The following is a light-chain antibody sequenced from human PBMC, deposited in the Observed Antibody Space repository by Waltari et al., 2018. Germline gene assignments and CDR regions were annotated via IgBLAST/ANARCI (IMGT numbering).Light chain of an antibody. CDR1: QNINKY. J-gene: IGKJ5*01. Sequence: DIQMTQFPSSLSAAVGDRVTITCRASQNINKYLNWYHHKPGKAPKLLIYAASSLLSGVPSRFSGRESGTDITLTISSLQPEDFATYYCQQSYSTPQSTFGQGTRLQIK. CDR3: QQSYSTPQST. V-gene: IGKV1-39*01. CDR2: AAS.